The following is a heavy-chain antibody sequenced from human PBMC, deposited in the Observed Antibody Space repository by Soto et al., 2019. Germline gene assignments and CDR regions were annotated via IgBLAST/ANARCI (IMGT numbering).Heavy chain of an antibody. D-gene: IGHD6-19*01. J-gene: IGHJ4*02. Sequence: PGGSLRLSCAASGFSFSTYGMSWVRQAPGKGLEWVSAITGGSDPSTYYVDSVKGRFTISRDNSENTLYLLMNSLRAEDTAIYYCVKDQRSLSTGWGGEFWGQGTLATVSS. CDR3: VKDQRSLSTGWGGEF. V-gene: IGHV3-23*01. CDR2: ITGGSDPST. CDR1: GFSFSTYG.